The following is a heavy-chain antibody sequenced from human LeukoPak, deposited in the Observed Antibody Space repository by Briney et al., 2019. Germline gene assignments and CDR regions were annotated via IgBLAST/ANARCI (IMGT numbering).Heavy chain of an antibody. CDR3: ATGGAPLDV. CDR2: ISSGSTTI. V-gene: IGHV3-48*04. Sequence: LEWVSFISSGSTTIYYADSVKGRFTISRDNAKNSLYLQMNSLRAEDTAVYYCATGGAPLDVWGQGTTVTVSS. J-gene: IGHJ6*02. D-gene: IGHD3-10*01.